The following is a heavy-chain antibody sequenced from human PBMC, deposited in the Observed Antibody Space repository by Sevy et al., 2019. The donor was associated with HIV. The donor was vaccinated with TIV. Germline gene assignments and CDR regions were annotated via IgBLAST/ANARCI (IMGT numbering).Heavy chain of an antibody. CDR2: IRYDGSNK. J-gene: IGHJ3*02. Sequence: GGSLRLSCAASGFTFSSYGMHWVRQAPGKGLEWVAFIRYDGSNKYYADSVKGRFTISRDNSKNTLYLQMNSLRAEDTAVYYCAPMVQGVGGAFDIWGQGIMVTVSS. V-gene: IGHV3-30*02. CDR3: APMVQGVGGAFDI. D-gene: IGHD3-10*01. CDR1: GFTFSSYG.